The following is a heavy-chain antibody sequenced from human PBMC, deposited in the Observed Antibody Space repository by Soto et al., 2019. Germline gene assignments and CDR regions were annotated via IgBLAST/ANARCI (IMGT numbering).Heavy chain of an antibody. V-gene: IGHV3-48*02. D-gene: IGHD3-10*01. CDR1: GFTFSSHS. Sequence: GGSLRLSCVASGFTFSSHSMNWVRQAPGKGLEWVSYISGGSKSIYYAASVKGRFTISRDNAKNSLYLEMDSLRDEDTAVYSCVRDSRRGYGMDVWGPGTTVTVSS. CDR3: VRDSRRGYGMDV. J-gene: IGHJ6*02. CDR2: ISGGSKSI.